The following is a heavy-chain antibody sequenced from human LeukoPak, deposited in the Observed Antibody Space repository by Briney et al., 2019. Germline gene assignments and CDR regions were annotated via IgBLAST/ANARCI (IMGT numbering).Heavy chain of an antibody. Sequence: ASVKVSCKASGGTFSSYAISWVRQAPGQGLEWMGGIIPIFGTANYAQKFQGRVTITADESTSTAYMELSSLRSEDTAVYYCARAGTYYYDSSGYPYFDYWGQGTLVTVSS. CDR2: IIPIFGTA. J-gene: IGHJ4*02. CDR1: GGTFSSYA. CDR3: ARAGTYYYDSSGYPYFDY. V-gene: IGHV1-69*13. D-gene: IGHD3-22*01.